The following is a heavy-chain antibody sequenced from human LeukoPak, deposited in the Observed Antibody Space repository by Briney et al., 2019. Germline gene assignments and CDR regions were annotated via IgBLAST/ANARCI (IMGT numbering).Heavy chain of an antibody. J-gene: IGHJ6*03. CDR1: GGSFSGYY. D-gene: IGHD2-2*01. CDR2: IDHSGST. CDR3: ARSEGGIVVPAVYYYYYMDV. Sequence: SETLSLTCAVYGGSFSGYYWSWIRQPPGKGLEWIGEIDHSGSTSYSPSLKTRVTISVDTSKNQFSLKLSSVTAADTAVYYCARSEGGIVVPAVYYYYYMDVWGKGTTVIVS. V-gene: IGHV4-34*01.